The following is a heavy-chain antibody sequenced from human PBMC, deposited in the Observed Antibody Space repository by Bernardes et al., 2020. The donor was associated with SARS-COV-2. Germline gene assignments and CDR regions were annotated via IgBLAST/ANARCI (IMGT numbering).Heavy chain of an antibody. CDR2: IYWDGDR. Sequence: GPTLVKPTQTLTLTCTFSGFSLSHSGVGVGWLRQPPGKALEWLALIYWDGDRRYSPSLQNRLTITKDTSKNQVVLTMTKMDTVDTGTYYCARIVIAAAGSPFDLWGRGTLVTVSS. J-gene: IGHJ2*01. CDR1: GFSLSHSGVG. CDR3: ARIVIAAAGSPFDL. V-gene: IGHV2-5*02. D-gene: IGHD6-13*01.